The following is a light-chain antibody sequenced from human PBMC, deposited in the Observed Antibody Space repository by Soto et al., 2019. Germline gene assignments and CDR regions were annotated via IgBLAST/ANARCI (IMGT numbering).Light chain of an antibody. CDR1: QGITNS. J-gene: IGKJ3*01. CDR2: AAS. V-gene: IGKV1-27*01. CDR3: QNYNNAPLT. Sequence: DIQMTQTPSSQSASVGDRVTITCRASQGITNSLAWYQQKPGKVPKLLIYAASTLQLGVPSRFTGSGSGTDFTLTISSLQPEDVATYYCQNYNNAPLTFGPGTKVD.